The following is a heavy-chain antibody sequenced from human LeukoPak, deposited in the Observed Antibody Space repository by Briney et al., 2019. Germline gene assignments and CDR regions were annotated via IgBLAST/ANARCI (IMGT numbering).Heavy chain of an antibody. J-gene: IGHJ3*02. CDR3: ARDDTNYYDSSPDAFDI. V-gene: IGHV1-2*02. CDR1: GYTFTGYY. CDR2: INPNSGGT. Sequence: ASVKVSCKASGYTFTGYYMHWARQASGQGLEWMGWINPNSGGTNYAQKFQGRVTMTRDTSISTAYMELSRLRSDDTAVYYCARDDTNYYDSSPDAFDIWGQGTMVTVSS. D-gene: IGHD3-22*01.